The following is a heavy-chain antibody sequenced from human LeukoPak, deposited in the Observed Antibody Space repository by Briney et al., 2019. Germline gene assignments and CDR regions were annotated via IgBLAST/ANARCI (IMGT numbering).Heavy chain of an antibody. CDR2: IRYDGSNK. V-gene: IGHV3-30*02. CDR3: AKVYLSQSPFDY. D-gene: IGHD2-21*01. Sequence: GGSLRLSCAASGFTFSTYGMHWVRQAPGKGLEWVAFIRYDGSNKYYADSVKGRFTISRDNSKNTLYLQMNSLRAEDTAVYYCAKVYLSQSPFDYWGQGTLVTVSS. J-gene: IGHJ4*02. CDR1: GFTFSTYG.